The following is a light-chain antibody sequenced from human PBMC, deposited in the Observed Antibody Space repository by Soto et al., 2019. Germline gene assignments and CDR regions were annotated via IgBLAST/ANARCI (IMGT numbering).Light chain of an antibody. CDR3: QQYNSYPFT. J-gene: IGKJ3*01. CDR1: QSISSW. V-gene: IGKV1-5*03. Sequence: DIPMTQSPSTLSASVGDRVTITCRASQSISSWLAWYQQKPGKAPKLLIYKASSLESGVPSRFSGSGSGTEITFTLSSLQPDDFATYYCQQYNSYPFTFGPGTKVDIK. CDR2: KAS.